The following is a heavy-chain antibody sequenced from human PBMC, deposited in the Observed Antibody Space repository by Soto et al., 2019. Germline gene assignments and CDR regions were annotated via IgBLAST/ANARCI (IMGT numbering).Heavy chain of an antibody. D-gene: IGHD2-15*01. J-gene: IGHJ4*02. CDR1: GYTFTSYD. Sequence: ASVKVSCKASGYTFTSYDINWVRQATGQGLEWMGWMNPNSGNTGYAQKFQGRVTMTRNTSISTAYMKLSSLRSEDTAVYYCARGRNVLVVAATPVDYWGQGTLVTVSS. V-gene: IGHV1-8*02. CDR3: ARGRNVLVVAATPVDY. CDR2: MNPNSGNT.